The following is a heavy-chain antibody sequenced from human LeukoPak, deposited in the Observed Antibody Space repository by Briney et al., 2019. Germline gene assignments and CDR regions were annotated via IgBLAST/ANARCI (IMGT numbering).Heavy chain of an antibody. J-gene: IGHJ4*02. CDR3: ARDPDYYGSGTYYNHNFDN. D-gene: IGHD3-10*01. CDR2: ISSSSSYK. Sequence: GGSLRLSCAASGFTFSYYSMNWVRQAPGKGLEWVSTISSSSSYKYYADSVKGRFTISRDNSKNSLYLQMNSLRAEDTAVYYCARDPDYYGSGTYYNHNFDNWGQGTLVTVSS. CDR1: GFTFSYYS. V-gene: IGHV3-21*06.